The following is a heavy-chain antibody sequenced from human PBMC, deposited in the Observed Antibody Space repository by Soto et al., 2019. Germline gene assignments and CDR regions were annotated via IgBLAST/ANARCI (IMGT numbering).Heavy chain of an antibody. CDR3: AKDGGNAYYYYGMDV. Sequence: VGSLRLSCAASGFTFSSYAMSWVRQAPGKGLEWVSAISGSGGSTYYADSVKGRFTISRDNSKNTLYLQMNSLRAEDTAVYYCAKDGGNAYYYYGMDVWGQGTTVTVSS. V-gene: IGHV3-23*01. CDR1: GFTFSSYA. CDR2: ISGSGGST. J-gene: IGHJ6*02. D-gene: IGHD2-15*01.